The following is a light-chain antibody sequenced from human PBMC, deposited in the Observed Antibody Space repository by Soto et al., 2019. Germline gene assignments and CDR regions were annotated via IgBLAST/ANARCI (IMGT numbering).Light chain of an antibody. CDR3: LQDINYPWT. CDR2: GAS. J-gene: IGKJ1*01. Sequence: IQLTPSPSSLSASVGDRVTMTSRASQGISSALAWYQQKQGKAPKLLIYGASNLQSGVPPRFSGSGYGTDFNLAISSLQTEDSATYYCLQDINYPWTFGQGTKVDIK. CDR1: QGISSA. V-gene: IGKV1-6*01.